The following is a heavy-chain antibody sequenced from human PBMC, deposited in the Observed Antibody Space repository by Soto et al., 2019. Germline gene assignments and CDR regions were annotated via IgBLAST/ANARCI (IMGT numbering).Heavy chain of an antibody. J-gene: IGHJ3*01. CDR2: LDPADSFT. D-gene: IGHD3-10*02. V-gene: IGHV5-10-1*01. CDR1: GYSFTTFW. Sequence: PGESLKISCNVSGYSFTTFWISWVRQMPEKGLEWMGRLDPADSFTNYSPSFQGHVTISVDKSINTAYLQWSSLKASDIAIYYCARHLYVNRNYLDALDVWGQGTMVTVSS. CDR3: ARHLYVNRNYLDALDV.